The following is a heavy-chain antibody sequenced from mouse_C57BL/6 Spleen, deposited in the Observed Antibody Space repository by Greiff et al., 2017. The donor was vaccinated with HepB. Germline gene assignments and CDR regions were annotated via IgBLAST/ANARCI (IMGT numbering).Heavy chain of an antibody. CDR2: IYPYNGVS. J-gene: IGHJ4*01. V-gene: IGHV1-31*01. Sequence: EVQLQQSGPELVKPGASVKISCKASGYSFTGYYMHWVKQSHGNILDWIGYIYPYNGVSSYNQKFKGKATLTVDKSSSTAYMELRSLTSADSAVYYCARGAYYGNSYAMDYWGQGTSVTVSS. D-gene: IGHD2-10*01. CDR3: ARGAYYGNSYAMDY. CDR1: GYSFTGYY.